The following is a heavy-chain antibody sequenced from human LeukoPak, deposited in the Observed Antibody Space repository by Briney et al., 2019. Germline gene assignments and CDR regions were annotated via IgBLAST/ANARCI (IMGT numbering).Heavy chain of an antibody. D-gene: IGHD6-19*01. Sequence: GGSLRLSCAASGFTFDDYAMHWVRQAPGKGLEWVSGISWNSGSIGYADSVKGRFTISRDNAKNSLYLQMNSLRAEDTALYYCAKDIGVAVDSYYFDYWGQGTLVIVSS. J-gene: IGHJ4*02. CDR1: GFTFDDYA. CDR2: ISWNSGSI. CDR3: AKDIGVAVDSYYFDY. V-gene: IGHV3-9*01.